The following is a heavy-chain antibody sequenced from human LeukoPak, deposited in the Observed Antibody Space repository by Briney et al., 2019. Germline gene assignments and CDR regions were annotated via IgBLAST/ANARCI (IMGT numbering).Heavy chain of an antibody. CDR1: GFTFTSSA. J-gene: IGHJ2*01. CDR2: IVVGSGNT. Sequence: SVKVSCKASGFTFTSSAVQWVRQARGQCLEWIGWIVVGSGNTNYAQKFQERVTITRDMSTSTAYMELSSLRSEDTAVYYCAADRDYGGNNGWYFDLWGRGTLVTVSS. CDR3: AADRDYGGNNGWYFDL. D-gene: IGHD4-23*01. V-gene: IGHV1-58*01.